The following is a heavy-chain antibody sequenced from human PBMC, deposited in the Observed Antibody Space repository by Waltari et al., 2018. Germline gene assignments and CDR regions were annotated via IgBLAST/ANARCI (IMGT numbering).Heavy chain of an antibody. V-gene: IGHV4-38-2*02. CDR3: ARGPRITIFGVVNPFDY. J-gene: IGHJ4*02. Sequence: QVQLQESGPGLVKPSETLSLTCTVSGYSISSGYYWGWIRQPPGKGVEWIGSIYPSGRTYSTPSLKSRVTISVDTSKNQFSLKLSSVTAADTAVYYCARGPRITIFGVVNPFDYWGQGTLVTVSS. CDR2: IYPSGRT. CDR1: GYSISSGYY. D-gene: IGHD3-3*01.